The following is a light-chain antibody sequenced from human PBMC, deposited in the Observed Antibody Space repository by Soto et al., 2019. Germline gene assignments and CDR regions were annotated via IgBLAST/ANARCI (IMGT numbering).Light chain of an antibody. CDR1: QGISNY. CDR3: QHSNNPPFT. J-gene: IGKJ3*01. V-gene: IGKV1-27*01. Sequence: DVQMTQSPSSLSASVGDRVTITCRASQGISNYLAWYQQKPGKVPKLLIYLASTLESGVPSRFSGSGSGTDFTLTISSLQPEDVATYYCQHSNNPPFTFGPGTNVHIK. CDR2: LAS.